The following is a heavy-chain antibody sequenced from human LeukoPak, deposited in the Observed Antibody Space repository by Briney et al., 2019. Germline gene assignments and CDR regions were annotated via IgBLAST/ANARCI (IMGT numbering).Heavy chain of an antibody. V-gene: IGHV3-30*02. Sequence: GGSLRLSYAASGFTFSSYSMNWVRQAPGKGLEWVTFIWSDGSNKYYADSVKGRFTISRDNSKNTVYLQMNSLRAEDTAVYYCAKSVSSRGLIIPKTSRYFDYWGQGTLVTVSS. D-gene: IGHD3-10*01. J-gene: IGHJ4*02. CDR1: GFTFSSYS. CDR2: IWSDGSNK. CDR3: AKSVSSRGLIIPKTSRYFDY.